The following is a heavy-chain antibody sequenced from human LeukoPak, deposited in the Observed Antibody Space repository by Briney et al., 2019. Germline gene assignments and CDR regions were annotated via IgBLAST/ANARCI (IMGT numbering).Heavy chain of an antibody. CDR2: IYSSGST. Sequence: PSETLSLTCTVSGGSISGYHWSWIRQPAGRGLEWIGRIYSSGSTDYNPSLKSRVTISVDTSKNQFSLKLSSVTAADTAVYYCARAYHYGSGGFDPWGQGTLVTASS. V-gene: IGHV4-4*07. J-gene: IGHJ5*02. CDR1: GGSISGYH. D-gene: IGHD3-10*01. CDR3: ARAYHYGSGGFDP.